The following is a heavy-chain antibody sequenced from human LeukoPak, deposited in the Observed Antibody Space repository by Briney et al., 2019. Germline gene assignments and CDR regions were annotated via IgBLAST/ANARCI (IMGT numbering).Heavy chain of an antibody. CDR3: ASYPVLLWFGELFPQNYFDY. CDR1: GFTFSSYW. D-gene: IGHD3-10*01. Sequence: GGSLRLSCAASGFTFSSYWMSWVRQAPGKGLEWVANIKQDGSEKYYVDSVKGRFTISRDNAKNSLYLQMNNLRAEDTAVYYCASYPVLLWFGELFPQNYFDYWGQGTLVTVSS. J-gene: IGHJ4*02. CDR2: IKQDGSEK. V-gene: IGHV3-7*01.